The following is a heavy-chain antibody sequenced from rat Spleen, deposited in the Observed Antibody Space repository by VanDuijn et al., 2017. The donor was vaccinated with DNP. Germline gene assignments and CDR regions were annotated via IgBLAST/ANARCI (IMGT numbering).Heavy chain of an antibody. J-gene: IGHJ3*01. D-gene: IGHD1-4*01. CDR1: GFIFSNYW. V-gene: IGHV5-31*01. Sequence: EVQLVESGGGPVQPGRSLKLSCVASGFIFSNYWMTWIRQAPGKGLEWVASITNSGDNIYYSDSVKGRFSISRDNAKSTLYLQMNSLRSEDTATYYCTISRLPGYYPFACWGQGTLVTVSS. CDR2: ITNSGDNI. CDR3: TISRLPGYYPFAC.